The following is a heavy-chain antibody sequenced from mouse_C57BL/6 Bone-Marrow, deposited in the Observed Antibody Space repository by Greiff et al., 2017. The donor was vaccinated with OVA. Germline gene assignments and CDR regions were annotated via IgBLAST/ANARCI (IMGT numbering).Heavy chain of an antibody. CDR2: IDPSDSYT. J-gene: IGHJ3*01. Sequence: QVQLQQSGAELVMPGASVKLSCKASGYTFTSYWMHWVKQRPGQGLEWIGEIDPSDSYTNYNQKFKGKSTLTVDKSSSTAYKQLSSLTSEDSAVYYCARSEDGYYVWFAYWGQGTLVTVSA. V-gene: IGHV1-69*01. CDR1: GYTFTSYW. CDR3: ARSEDGYYVWFAY. D-gene: IGHD2-3*01.